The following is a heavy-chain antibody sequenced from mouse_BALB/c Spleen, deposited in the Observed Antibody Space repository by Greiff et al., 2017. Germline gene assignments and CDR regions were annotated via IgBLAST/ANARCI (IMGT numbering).Heavy chain of an antibody. V-gene: IGHV1S81*02. D-gene: IGHD2-14*01. J-gene: IGHJ3*01. CDR3: ARKGDRYDEGFAY. CDR1: GYTFTSYW. CDR2: INPSNGRT. Sequence: QVQLQQPGAELVKPGASVKLSCKASGYTFTSYWMHWVKQRPGQGLEWIGEINPSNGRTNYNEKFKSKATLTVDKSSSTAYMQLSSLTSEDSAVYYCARKGDRYDEGFAYWGQGTLVTVSA.